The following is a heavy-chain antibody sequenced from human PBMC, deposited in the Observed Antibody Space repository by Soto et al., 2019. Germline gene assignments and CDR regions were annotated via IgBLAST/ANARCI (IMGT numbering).Heavy chain of an antibody. D-gene: IGHD3-22*01. CDR2: ISYDGSNK. J-gene: IGHJ5*02. V-gene: IGHV3-30*18. CDR3: AKDQTSSGYYYGGFDP. Sequence: PGGSLRLSCAASGFTFSSYGMHWVRQAPGKGLEWVAVISYDGSNKYYADSVKGRFTISRDNSKNTLYLQMNSLRAEDTAVYYCAKDQTSSGYYYGGFDPWGQGTLVTVSS. CDR1: GFTFSSYG.